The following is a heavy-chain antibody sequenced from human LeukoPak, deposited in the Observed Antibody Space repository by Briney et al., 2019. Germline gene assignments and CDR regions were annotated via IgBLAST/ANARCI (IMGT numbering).Heavy chain of an antibody. V-gene: IGHV4-31*03. CDR3: ARVPTPPYCSGGSCNGVLGDYYYGMDV. Sequence: SQTLSLTCTVSGGSISSGGYYWSWIRQHPGKGLEWIGYIYYSGSTYYNPSLKSRVIISVDTSKNQFSLKLSSVTAADTAVYYCARVPTPPYCSGGSCNGVLGDYYYGMDVWGQGTTVAVSS. J-gene: IGHJ6*02. CDR1: GGSISSGGYY. CDR2: IYYSGST. D-gene: IGHD2-15*01.